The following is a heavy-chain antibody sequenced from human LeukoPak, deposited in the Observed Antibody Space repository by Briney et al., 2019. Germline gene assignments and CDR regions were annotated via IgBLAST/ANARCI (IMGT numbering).Heavy chain of an antibody. CDR2: INPNSGGT. V-gene: IGHV1-2*02. Sequence: ASVKVSCKASGYTFTGYYMHWVRQAPGQGLEWMGWINPNSGGTNYAQKFQGRVTMTRNTSISTAYMELSSLRSEDTAVYYCARGVVGYCSGDSCLYYFDYWGQGTLVTVSS. D-gene: IGHD2-15*01. J-gene: IGHJ4*02. CDR1: GYTFTGYY. CDR3: ARGVVGYCSGDSCLYYFDY.